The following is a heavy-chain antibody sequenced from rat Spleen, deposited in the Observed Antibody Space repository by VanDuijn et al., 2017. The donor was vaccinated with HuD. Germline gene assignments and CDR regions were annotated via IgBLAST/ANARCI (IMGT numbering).Heavy chain of an antibody. CDR1: GFTFSNYG. CDR3: ARDDVLPGYNYFDY. J-gene: IGHJ2*01. Sequence: EVQLVESGGGLVQPGRSLKLSCAASGFTFSNYGMAWVRQTPTKGLEWVASVSTGGANTFYRDSVKGRFTISRNNSKATQYLQMDSLRSEDTATYYCARDDVLPGYNYFDYWGQGVMVTVSS. V-gene: IGHV5S14*01. CDR2: VSTGGANT. D-gene: IGHD1-4*01.